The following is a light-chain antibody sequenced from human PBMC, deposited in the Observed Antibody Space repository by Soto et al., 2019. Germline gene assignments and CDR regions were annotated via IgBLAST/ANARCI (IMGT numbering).Light chain of an antibody. CDR1: SSDDGGYND. CDR2: DVS. Sequence: QSALTQPASVSGSPGQSSTIACTGTSSDDGGYNDVSWYQQHPGKAPKLMIYDVSNRPSGVYNRFSGSKSGNTASLTISGLQAEDEADYYCSSYTSSSTLLYVFGNGTKLTFL. V-gene: IGLV2-14*01. J-gene: IGLJ1*01. CDR3: SSYTSSSTLLYV.